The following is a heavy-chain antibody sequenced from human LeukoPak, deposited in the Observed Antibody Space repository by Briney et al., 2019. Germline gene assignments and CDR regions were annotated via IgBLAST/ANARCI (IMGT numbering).Heavy chain of an antibody. CDR1: GGSFSGYY. D-gene: IGHD3-3*01. CDR3: ARGVTRVKRYGMDV. V-gene: IGHV4-34*01. CDR2: INHSGST. J-gene: IGHJ6*02. Sequence: SETLSLTCAVYGGSFSGYYWSWIRQPPGKGLEWIGEINHSGSTNYNPSLKSRVTISVDTSKNQFSLKLSSVTAADTAVYYCARGVTRVKRYGMDVWGQGTTVTVSS.